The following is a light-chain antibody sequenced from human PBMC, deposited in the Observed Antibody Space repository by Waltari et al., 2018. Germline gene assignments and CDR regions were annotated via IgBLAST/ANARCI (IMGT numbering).Light chain of an antibody. Sequence: DVQLTQSPSFMSASVGDRLAMTCRANQAISTYLAWYQQRPGQAPKLLIYVASKLQVGVPSRFSGSGSGTEFTLTISGLQPEDFATYYCQHFNSYPLTFGGGTKVEI. CDR2: VAS. J-gene: IGKJ4*01. CDR1: QAISTY. V-gene: IGKV1-9*01. CDR3: QHFNSYPLT.